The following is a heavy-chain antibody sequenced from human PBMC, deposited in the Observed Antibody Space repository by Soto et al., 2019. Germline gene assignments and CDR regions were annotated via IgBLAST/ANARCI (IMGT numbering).Heavy chain of an antibody. V-gene: IGHV1-46*03. CDR2: INPSGGST. D-gene: IGHD3-22*01. Sequence: QVQLVQSGAEVKKPGASVKVSCKASGYTFTSYYMHWVRQAPGQGLEWMGIINPSGGSTSYAQKFQGRVTMTRVTSTSTGYMELSSLRSEDTAVYYCARGSGYYKGGAFDDIWGQGTMVTVSS. CDR3: ARGSGYYKGGAFDDI. J-gene: IGHJ3*02. CDR1: GYTFTSYY.